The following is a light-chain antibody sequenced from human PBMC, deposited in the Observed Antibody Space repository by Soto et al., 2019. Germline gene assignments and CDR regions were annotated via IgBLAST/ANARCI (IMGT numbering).Light chain of an antibody. Sequence: QSVLTQPASVSGSPGQSSTISCTETSSDVGGYNYVFWYQQHPGKAPKLMIYDVSNRPSGVSNRFSGSKSGNTASLTISGLQAEDEADYYCSSYTTSSTPFYVFGTGTKVTVL. J-gene: IGLJ1*01. CDR1: SSDVGGYNY. CDR2: DVS. V-gene: IGLV2-14*01. CDR3: SSYTTSSTPFYV.